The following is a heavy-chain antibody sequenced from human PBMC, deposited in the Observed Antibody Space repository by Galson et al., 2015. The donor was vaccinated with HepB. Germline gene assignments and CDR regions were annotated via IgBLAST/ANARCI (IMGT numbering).Heavy chain of an antibody. CDR1: GFTFSSYG. D-gene: IGHD2-15*01. CDR2: IWYDGSNK. Sequence: SLRLSCAASGFTFSSYGMHWVRQAPGKGLEWVAVIWYDGSNKYYADSVKGRFTISRDNSKNTLYLQMNSLRAEDTAVYYCARERPVVHLTRDHPLDYWGQGTLVTVSS. CDR3: ARERPVVHLTRDHPLDY. J-gene: IGHJ4*02. V-gene: IGHV3-33*01.